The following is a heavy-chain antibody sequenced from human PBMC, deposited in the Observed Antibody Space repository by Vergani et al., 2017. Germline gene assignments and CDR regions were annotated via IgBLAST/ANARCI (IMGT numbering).Heavy chain of an antibody. J-gene: IGHJ6*04. V-gene: IGHV1-69-2*01. CDR3: ATPQTVTTGGMEV. D-gene: IGHD4-17*01. CDR1: GYTFTDHY. Sequence: EVQLVQSGAEVKKPGATMKISCKVSGYTFTDHYMHWVKQASGKGLEWLGLVDPEDGETIYAEKFKGRVTIAADTSTDTAHLELSSLRSEDTAVYYCATPQTVTTGGMEVWGKGTTVIVSS. CDR2: VDPEDGET.